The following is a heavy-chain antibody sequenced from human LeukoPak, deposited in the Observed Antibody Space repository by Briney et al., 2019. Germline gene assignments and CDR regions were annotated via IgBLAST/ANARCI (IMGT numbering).Heavy chain of an antibody. V-gene: IGHV1-2*06. J-gene: IGHJ5*02. Sequence: GASVKVSCKASGYTFTGYYMHWVRQAPGQGLEWMGRINPNSGGTNYAQKFQGRVTTTRDTSISTAYMELSRLRSDDTAVYYCARGLPYDSSGYYWFDPWGQGTLVTVSS. CDR3: ARGLPYDSSGYYWFDP. D-gene: IGHD3-22*01. CDR2: INPNSGGT. CDR1: GYTFTGYY.